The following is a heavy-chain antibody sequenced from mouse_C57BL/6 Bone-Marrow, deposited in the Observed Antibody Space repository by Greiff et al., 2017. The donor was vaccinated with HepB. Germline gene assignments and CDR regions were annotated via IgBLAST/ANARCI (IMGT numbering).Heavy chain of an antibody. V-gene: IGHV14-4*01. D-gene: IGHD1-1*01. Sequence: EVKLQESGAELVRPGASVKLSCTASGFNIKDDYMHWVKQRPEQGLEWIGWIDPENGDTEYDSKFQGKATITADTSSNTAYLQLSSLTSEDTAVYYCTTDYGRDYAMDYWGQGTSVTVSS. CDR2: IDPENGDT. CDR3: TTDYGRDYAMDY. CDR1: GFNIKDDY. J-gene: IGHJ4*01.